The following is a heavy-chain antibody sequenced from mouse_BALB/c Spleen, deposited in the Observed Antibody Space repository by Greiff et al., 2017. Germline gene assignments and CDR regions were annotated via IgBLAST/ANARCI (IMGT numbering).Heavy chain of an antibody. CDR3: ARGLGLLAY. V-gene: IGHV3-2*02. D-gene: IGHD3-1*01. J-gene: IGHJ3*01. Sequence: VKLVESGPGLVKPSQSLSLTCTVIGYSITSDYAWNWIRQFPGNKLEWMGYISYSGSTSYNPSLKSRISITRDTSKNQFFLQLNSVTTEDTATYYCARGLGLLAYWGQGTLVTVSA. CDR1: GYSITSDYA. CDR2: ISYSGST.